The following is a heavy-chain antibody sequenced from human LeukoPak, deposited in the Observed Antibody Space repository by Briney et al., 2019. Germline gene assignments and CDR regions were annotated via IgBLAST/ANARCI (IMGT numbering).Heavy chain of an antibody. V-gene: IGHV3-53*01. CDR3: ARDGLALDY. Sequence: GGSLRLSCAASGFTVSSNYMSWVRQAPGKGLEWVSVIYSGGSTYYADSLKGRFTISRDNAKNLLYLQMDSLRADDTAVYYCARDGLALDYWGQGILVTVSS. CDR1: GFTVSSNY. CDR2: IYSGGST. J-gene: IGHJ4*02.